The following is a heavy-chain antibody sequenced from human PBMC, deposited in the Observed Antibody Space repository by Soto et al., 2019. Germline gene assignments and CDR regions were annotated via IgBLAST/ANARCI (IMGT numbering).Heavy chain of an antibody. CDR2: IFGGGTT. Sequence: EVQLVESGGSLVQPGGSLRLSCAASGFSVTASYMSWVRQAPGKGLEWVSVIFGGGTTYYPESVKGRFIVSRDKSKNTLLLQLTGLTAEGTAVYFCAIDFRGIIGDAFETWCQGTMVTVSS. CDR1: GFSVTASY. D-gene: IGHD3-10*01. CDR3: AIDFRGIIGDAFET. V-gene: IGHV3-66*01. J-gene: IGHJ3*02.